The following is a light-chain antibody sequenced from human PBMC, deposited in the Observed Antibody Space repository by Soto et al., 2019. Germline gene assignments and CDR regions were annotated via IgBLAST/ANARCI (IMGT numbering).Light chain of an antibody. Sequence: VVTQSPPTLSLSPGERATLSCRTSPSVSSHLAWYQQKPGQAPRLLIYAASNRATGIPDRFSGSGSGTDFTLTISRLEPEDFAVYFCQQCGSSPHFGQGTRLEI. CDR3: QQCGSSPH. CDR2: AAS. J-gene: IGKJ5*01. CDR1: PSVSSH. V-gene: IGKV3-20*01.